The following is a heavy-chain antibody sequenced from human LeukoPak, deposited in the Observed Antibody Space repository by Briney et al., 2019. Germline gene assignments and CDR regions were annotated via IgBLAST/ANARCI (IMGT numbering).Heavy chain of an antibody. J-gene: IGHJ4*02. D-gene: IGHD5-12*01. CDR2: ISWNSGSI. V-gene: IGHV3-9*01. CDR1: GFTFDDYD. Sequence: GRSLRLSCAASGFTFDDYDMHWVRQAPGKGLEWVSGISWNSGSIGYADSVKGRFTISRDNAKNSLYLQMNSLRAEDTALYYCAKDVSGGGKFFDYWGQGTLVTVSS. CDR3: AKDVSGGGKFFDY.